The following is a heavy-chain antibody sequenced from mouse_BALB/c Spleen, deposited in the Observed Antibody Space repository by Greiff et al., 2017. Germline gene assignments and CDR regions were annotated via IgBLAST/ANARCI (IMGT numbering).Heavy chain of an antibody. CDR3: TSDGYYVLFAY. CDR1: GYTFTSYW. CDR2: IYPGSGST. D-gene: IGHD2-3*01. Sequence: LKQPGSELVRPGASVKLSCKASGYTFTSYWMHWVKQRPGQGLEWIGNIYPGSGSTNYDEKFKSKATLTVDTSSSTAYMQLSSLTSEDSAVYYCTSDGYYVLFAYWGQGTLVTVSA. V-gene: IGHV1S22*01. J-gene: IGHJ3*01.